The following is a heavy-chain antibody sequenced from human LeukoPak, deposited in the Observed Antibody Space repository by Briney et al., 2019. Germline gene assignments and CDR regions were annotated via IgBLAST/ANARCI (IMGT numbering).Heavy chain of an antibody. J-gene: IGHJ4*02. CDR2: ISSNGGST. Sequence: GGSLRLSCAASGFTFSSYAMHWVRQAPGKGLEYVSGISSNGGSTYYANSVKGRFTISRDNSKNIVKLQMGSLRVEDTAVYHCARMTLYGSGTVDWGQGILVTVSS. V-gene: IGHV3-64*01. D-gene: IGHD3-10*01. CDR3: ARMTLYGSGTVD. CDR1: GFTFSSYA.